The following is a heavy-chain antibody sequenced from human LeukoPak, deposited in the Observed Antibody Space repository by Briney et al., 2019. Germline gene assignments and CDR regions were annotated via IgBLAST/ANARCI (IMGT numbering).Heavy chain of an antibody. Sequence: PGGSLRLSCAASGFTFSSYEMNWVRQAPGKGLEWVSYISSSGSTIYYADSVKGRFTISRDNAKNSLYLQMNSLRAEDTAVYYCARDGVTMNEGIDYWGQGTLVTVSS. CDR1: GFTFSSYE. V-gene: IGHV3-48*03. J-gene: IGHJ4*02. CDR3: ARDGVTMNEGIDY. D-gene: IGHD3-22*01. CDR2: ISSSGSTI.